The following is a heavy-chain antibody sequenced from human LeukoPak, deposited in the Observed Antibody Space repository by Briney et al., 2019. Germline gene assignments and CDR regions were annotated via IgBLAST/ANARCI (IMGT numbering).Heavy chain of an antibody. Sequence: PGGSLRLSCAASGFTFSSYAMSWVRQAPGKGLEWMALISNDGSEKYYADSVKGRFTISRDNSNNTLYLQMNSLRAEDTAVYYCAKEGRYGEYFDYWGQGTVVTVSS. CDR1: GFTFSSYA. CDR2: ISNDGSEK. V-gene: IGHV3-30*18. CDR3: AKEGRYGEYFDY. J-gene: IGHJ4*02. D-gene: IGHD4-17*01.